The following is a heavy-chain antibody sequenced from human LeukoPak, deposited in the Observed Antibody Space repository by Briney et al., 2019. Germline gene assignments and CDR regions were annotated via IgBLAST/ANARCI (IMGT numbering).Heavy chain of an antibody. J-gene: IGHJ6*03. CDR3: ARDYDILTGYFYYYYVDV. D-gene: IGHD3-9*01. V-gene: IGHV3-21*01. CDR1: GFTFSSYS. Sequence: GGSLRLSCAASGFTFSSYSMNWVRQAPGKGLEWVSSISSSSSYIYYADSVKGRFTISRDNAKNSLYLQMNSLRAEDTAVYYCARDYDILTGYFYYYYVDVWGKGTTVTVSS. CDR2: ISSSSSYI.